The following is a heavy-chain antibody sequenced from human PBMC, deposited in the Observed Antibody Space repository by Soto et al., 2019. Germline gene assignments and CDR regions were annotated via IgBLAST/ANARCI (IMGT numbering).Heavy chain of an antibody. Sequence: QLQLRESGPGLVKPSETLSLTCTVSGGSISSSSYYWGWIRQPPGKGLEWIGSIYYSGSTYYNPSLKSRVTISVDTPKNQFSLKLSSVTAADTAVYYCADSGYDFNYGMDVWGQGTTVTVSS. V-gene: IGHV4-39*01. J-gene: IGHJ6*02. CDR3: ADSGYDFNYGMDV. CDR2: IYYSGST. D-gene: IGHD5-12*01. CDR1: GGSISSSSYY.